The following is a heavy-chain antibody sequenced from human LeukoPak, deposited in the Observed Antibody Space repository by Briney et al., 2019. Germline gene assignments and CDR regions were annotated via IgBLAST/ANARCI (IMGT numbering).Heavy chain of an antibody. CDR1: GGSISSYY. J-gene: IGHJ3*02. CDR3: ARRFSGSYYSPDAFDI. CDR2: IYYSGST. D-gene: IGHD1-26*01. Sequence: SETLSLTCTVSGGSISSYYWSWIRQPPGKGLEWIGYIYYSGSTNYNPSLKSRVTISVDTFKNQFSLKLSSVTAADTAVYYCARRFSGSYYSPDAFDIWGQGTMVTVSS. V-gene: IGHV4-59*08.